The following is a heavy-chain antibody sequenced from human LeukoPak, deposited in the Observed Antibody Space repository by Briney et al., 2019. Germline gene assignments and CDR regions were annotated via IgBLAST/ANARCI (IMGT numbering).Heavy chain of an antibody. CDR3: AKDQQPRYYDSSRYYFDY. Sequence: GGSLRLSCAASGFTFSDYYMSWIRQAPGKGLEWVSYISSSGSTIYYADSVKGRFTISRDNSKNTLYLQMNSLRAEDTAVYYCAKDQQPRYYDSSRYYFDYWGQGTLVTVSS. J-gene: IGHJ4*02. CDR1: GFTFSDYY. V-gene: IGHV3-11*04. D-gene: IGHD3-22*01. CDR2: ISSSGSTI.